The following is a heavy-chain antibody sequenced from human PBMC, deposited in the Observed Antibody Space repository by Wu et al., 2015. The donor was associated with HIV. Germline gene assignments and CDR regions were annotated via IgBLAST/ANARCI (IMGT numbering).Heavy chain of an antibody. Sequence: QVQLVQSGAEVKKPGASVKVSCKASGYTFTSYDINWVRQATGQGLEWMGWMNPXSGNTGYAQKFQGRVTMTRNTSISTAYMELSSLRSEDTAVYYCATNPPTILYYGSGNADQQLDYVGPGEXWSTVSS. CDR1: GYTFTSYD. J-gene: IGHJ4*02. CDR2: MNPXSGNT. CDR3: ATNPPTILYYGSGNADQQLDY. V-gene: IGHV1-8*01. D-gene: IGHD3-10*01.